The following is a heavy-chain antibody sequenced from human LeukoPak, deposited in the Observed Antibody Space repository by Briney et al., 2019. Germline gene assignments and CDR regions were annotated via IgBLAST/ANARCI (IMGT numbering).Heavy chain of an antibody. CDR1: GGSISSSSYY. CDR3: ARDDGGGIAVAGTKIDY. Sequence: SETLSLTCTVSGGSISSSSYYWGWIRQPPGKGLEWIGSIYYSGCTYYNPSLKSRVTISVDTSKNQFSLKLSSVTAADTAVYYCARDDGGGIAVAGTKIDYWGQGTLVTVSS. D-gene: IGHD6-19*01. CDR2: IYYSGCT. J-gene: IGHJ4*02. V-gene: IGHV4-39*07.